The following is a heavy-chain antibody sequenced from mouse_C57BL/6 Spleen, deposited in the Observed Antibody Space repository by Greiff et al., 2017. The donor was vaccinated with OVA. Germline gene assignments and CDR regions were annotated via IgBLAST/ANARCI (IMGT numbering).Heavy chain of an antibody. J-gene: IGHJ1*03. Sequence: VKLVESGPGLVQPSQSLSITCTVSGFSLTSYGVHWVRQSPGKGLEWLGVIWRGGSTDYNAAFMSRLSIIKDNSKSQVFFKMNSLQADDTAIYYCAKNPYYSNYDWYFDVWGTGTTVTVSS. CDR2: IWRGGST. CDR3: AKNPYYSNYDWYFDV. V-gene: IGHV2-5*01. CDR1: GFSLTSYG. D-gene: IGHD2-5*01.